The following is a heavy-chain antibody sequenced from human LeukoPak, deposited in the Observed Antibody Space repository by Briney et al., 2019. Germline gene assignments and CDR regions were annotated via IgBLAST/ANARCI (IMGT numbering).Heavy chain of an antibody. CDR3: ARSAGYYGSAKEIDY. Sequence: GGSLRLSCAASGFTFSSYSMNWVRQAPGKGLEWVSSISSSSSSYIYYADSVKGRFTISRDNAKNSLYLQMNSLRAEDTAVYYCARSAGYYGSAKEIDYWGQGTLVTVSS. CDR2: ISSSSSSYI. J-gene: IGHJ4*02. CDR1: GFTFSSYS. D-gene: IGHD3-10*01. V-gene: IGHV3-21*01.